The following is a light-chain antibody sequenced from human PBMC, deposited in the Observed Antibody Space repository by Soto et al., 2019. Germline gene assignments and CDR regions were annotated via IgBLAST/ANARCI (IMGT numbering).Light chain of an antibody. CDR3: QQYSRDPWT. J-gene: IGKJ1*01. CDR2: KVS. Sequence: DIQMTQSPSTLSAFVGDRVTITCRASQSISNWLAWYQQKPGYAPKLLIYKVSTLNTGVPSRFSGSGSGTGFTLTISSLQPDDFATDYCQQYSRDPWTFGQGTKVDI. CDR1: QSISNW. V-gene: IGKV1-5*03.